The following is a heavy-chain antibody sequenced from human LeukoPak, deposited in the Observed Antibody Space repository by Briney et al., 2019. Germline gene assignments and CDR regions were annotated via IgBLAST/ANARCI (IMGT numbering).Heavy chain of an antibody. CDR3: ARGRSMNGKDWFDP. D-gene: IGHD2/OR15-2a*01. CDR2: IIPILGIA. J-gene: IGHJ5*02. CDR1: GYTFTSYG. V-gene: IGHV1-69*04. Sequence: SVKVSCKASGYTFTSYGISWVRQAPGQGLEWMGRIIPILGIANYAQKFQGRATITADKSTSTAYMELSSLRSEDTAVYYCARGRSMNGKDWFDPWGQGTLVTVSS.